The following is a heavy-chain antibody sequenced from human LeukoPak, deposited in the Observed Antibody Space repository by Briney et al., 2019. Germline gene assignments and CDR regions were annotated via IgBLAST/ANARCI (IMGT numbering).Heavy chain of an antibody. D-gene: IGHD3-22*01. CDR1: GFIFTSYS. Sequence: GGSLRLSCAASGFIFTSYSMNWVRQAPGKGLEWISYISSSSSTIYYAVSVRGRFTISRDNAKNSLYLQMNSLRAEDTAVYYCARGFHRYNYDSGAYSVYWGQGTLVTVSS. CDR2: ISSSSSTI. CDR3: ARGFHRYNYDSGAYSVY. J-gene: IGHJ4*02. V-gene: IGHV3-48*01.